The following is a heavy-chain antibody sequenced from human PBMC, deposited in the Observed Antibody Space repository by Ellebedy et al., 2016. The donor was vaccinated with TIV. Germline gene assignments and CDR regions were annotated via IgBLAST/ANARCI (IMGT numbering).Heavy chain of an antibody. Sequence: MPSETLSLTCTVSGDSISDSLYYWGWIRQPPGKGLEWIGNVFHSGSTHYNPSLRSRVTVSVDTSQNEFSLKMHSVTAADTAVYYCARASFGVVAQNFDYWGQGTLVTVSS. D-gene: IGHD3-3*01. CDR3: ARASFGVVAQNFDY. CDR2: VFHSGST. CDR1: GDSISDSLYY. V-gene: IGHV4-39*01. J-gene: IGHJ4*02.